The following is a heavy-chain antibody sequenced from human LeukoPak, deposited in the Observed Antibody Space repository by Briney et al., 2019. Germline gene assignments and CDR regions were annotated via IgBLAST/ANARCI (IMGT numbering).Heavy chain of an antibody. CDR2: IKSSGTTI. V-gene: IGHV3-48*01. D-gene: IGHD1-26*01. J-gene: IGHJ4*02. CDR1: GFTFRTAG. CDR3: AKDGGTHFDH. Sequence: GGSLRLSCAASGFTFRTAGMNWVRQAPGKGLEWVSYIKSSGTTISYAQCVNGRFTITRENAQNSLTLHINALRADDTAVYHCAKDGGTHFDHWGQGTLVTVSS.